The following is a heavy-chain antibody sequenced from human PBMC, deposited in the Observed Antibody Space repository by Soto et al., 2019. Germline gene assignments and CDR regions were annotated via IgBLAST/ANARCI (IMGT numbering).Heavy chain of an antibody. V-gene: IGHV3-21*01. D-gene: IGHD6-6*01. J-gene: IGHJ4*02. Sequence: GGSLRLSCAASGFTFSSYSMNWVRQAPGKGLEWVSSISSSSSYIYYADSVKGRFTISRDNAKNSLYLQMNSLRAEDTAVYYCARDGNGEYSSPLWGQGTLVTVSS. CDR3: ARDGNGEYSSPL. CDR2: ISSSSSYI. CDR1: GFTFSSYS.